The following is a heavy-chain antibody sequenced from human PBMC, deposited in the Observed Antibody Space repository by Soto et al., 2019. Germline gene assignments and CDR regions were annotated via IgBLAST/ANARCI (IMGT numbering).Heavy chain of an antibody. CDR2: ISWNSGSI. Sequence: GGSLRLSCAASGFTFDDYAMHWVRQAPGKGLEWVSGISWNSGSIGYADSVKGRFTISRDNAKNSLYLQMNSLRAEDTALYYCAKDNGYSSSGGQGTLVTVSS. V-gene: IGHV3-9*01. J-gene: IGHJ4*02. CDR3: AKDNGYSSS. D-gene: IGHD6-13*01. CDR1: GFTFDDYA.